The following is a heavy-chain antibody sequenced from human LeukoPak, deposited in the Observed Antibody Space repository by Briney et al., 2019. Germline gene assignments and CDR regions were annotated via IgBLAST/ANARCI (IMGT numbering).Heavy chain of an antibody. CDR2: ISDSGRYI. V-gene: IGHV3-23*01. Sequence: GGSLRLSCVASDFTFSSYDMTWVRQAPGKGLEWVASISDSGRYIFSADSMRGRFTISRDNSAKTLYLEIYSLRVDDTATYFCGGKFPGAVYYFDSWGQGTLVAVSS. D-gene: IGHD2-21*01. CDR3: GGKFPGAVYYFDS. CDR1: DFTFSSYD. J-gene: IGHJ4*02.